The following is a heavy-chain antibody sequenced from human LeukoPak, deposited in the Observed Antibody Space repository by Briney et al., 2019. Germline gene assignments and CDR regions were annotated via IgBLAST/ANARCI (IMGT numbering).Heavy chain of an antibody. J-gene: IGHJ4*02. D-gene: IGHD1-26*01. Sequence: GGSLRLSCAASGFTFSSYGMSWVRQAPGKGLEWVSAISGSGGSTYYADSVKGRFTISRDNSKNTLYLQMNSLRAEDTAVYYCAKDRPKRIVGAPTGLDYWGQGTLVTVSS. CDR3: AKDRPKRIVGAPTGLDY. V-gene: IGHV3-23*01. CDR1: GFTFSSYG. CDR2: ISGSGGST.